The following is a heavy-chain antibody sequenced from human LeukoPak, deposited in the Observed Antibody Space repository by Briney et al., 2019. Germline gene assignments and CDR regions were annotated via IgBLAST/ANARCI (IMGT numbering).Heavy chain of an antibody. Sequence: GGSLRLSCAASGFAFSNYGMNWVRQASGKGLEWVGRIRSKANSYATAYAASVKGRFTISRDDSKNTAYLQMNSLKTEDTAVYYCAKYFYSYGYFDYWGQGTLVTVPS. CDR1: GFAFSNYG. V-gene: IGHV3-73*01. D-gene: IGHD5-18*01. J-gene: IGHJ4*02. CDR3: AKYFYSYGYFDY. CDR2: IRSKANSYAT.